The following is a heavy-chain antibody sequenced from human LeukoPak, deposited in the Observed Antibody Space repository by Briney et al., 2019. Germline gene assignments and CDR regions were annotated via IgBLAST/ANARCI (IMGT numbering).Heavy chain of an antibody. CDR2: IYPGDSDT. D-gene: IGHD1-26*01. J-gene: IGHJ4*02. CDR3: ARQYSGSYYLDY. Sequence: GESLKISCKGSGYSFTSYWIAWVRQMPGKGLEWMGIIYPGDSDTRYSPSFQGQVTISADKSISTAYLQWNGLKASDTAMYFCARQYSGSYYLDYWGQGTLVTVSS. CDR1: GYSFTSYW. V-gene: IGHV5-51*01.